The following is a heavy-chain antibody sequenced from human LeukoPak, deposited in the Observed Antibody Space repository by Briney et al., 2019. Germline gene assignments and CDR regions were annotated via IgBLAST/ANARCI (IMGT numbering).Heavy chain of an antibody. D-gene: IGHD3-10*01. J-gene: IGHJ4*02. V-gene: IGHV3-23*01. CDR1: GFTFSSYA. CDR3: AKRKGGSYGLYDY. CDR2: ISGSGGST. Sequence: GGSLRLSCAASGFTFSSYAMSWVHQAPGKGLEWVSAISGSGGSTYYADSVKGRFTISRDNSKNTLYLQMNSLRAEDTAVYYCAKRKGGSYGLYDYWGQGTLVTVSS.